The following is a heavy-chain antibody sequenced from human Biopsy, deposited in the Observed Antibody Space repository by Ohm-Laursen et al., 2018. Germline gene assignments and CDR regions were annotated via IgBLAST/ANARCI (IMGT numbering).Heavy chain of an antibody. CDR1: GDSISSDY. CDR3: ARRGSGGRSFDY. D-gene: IGHD2-15*01. CDR2: ISNSGNT. J-gene: IGHJ4*02. Sequence: GTLSLTCTVSGDSISSDYWSWIRQTPGKGLEWIGYISNSGNTNYNPSLKSRVTISADTSKNQFSLKLGSVTVADTAVFYCARRGSGGRSFDYWGQGSPVTVSS. V-gene: IGHV4-59*08.